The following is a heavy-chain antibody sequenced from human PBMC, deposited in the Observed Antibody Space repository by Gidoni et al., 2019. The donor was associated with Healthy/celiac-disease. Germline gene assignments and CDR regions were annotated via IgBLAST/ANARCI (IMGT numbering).Heavy chain of an antibody. J-gene: IGHJ6*02. CDR1: GFTFSSSA. CDR3: AREEQWLVPPNYYYGMDV. D-gene: IGHD6-19*01. CDR2: ISSNGGST. V-gene: IGHV3-64*01. Sequence: EVQLVESGGGLVQPGGSLRLSCPASGFTFSSSAMHWVRQAPGKGLEYVSAISSNGGSTYYANSVKGRFTISRDNSKNTLYLQMGSLRAEDMAVYYCAREEQWLVPPNYYYGMDVWGQGTTVTVSS.